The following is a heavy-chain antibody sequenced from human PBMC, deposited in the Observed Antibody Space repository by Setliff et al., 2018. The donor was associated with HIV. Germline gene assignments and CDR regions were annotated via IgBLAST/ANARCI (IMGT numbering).Heavy chain of an antibody. Sequence: SVKVSCKTSGGFLSNNGIAWVRQAPGQGLEWMGGVTPALYLTTHAEKFQSRVTFTTDVSTSSVYMELSSLRSDDTATYYCATDSGVVPPRTLDIWGQGTVVTVSS. CDR1: GGFLSNNG. J-gene: IGHJ3*02. D-gene: IGHD3-16*01. CDR3: ATDSGVVPPRTLDI. V-gene: IGHV1-69*10. CDR2: VTPALYLT.